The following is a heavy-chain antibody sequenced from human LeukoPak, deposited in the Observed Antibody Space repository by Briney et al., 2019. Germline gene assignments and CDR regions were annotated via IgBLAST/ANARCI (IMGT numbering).Heavy chain of an antibody. V-gene: IGHV4-39*01. D-gene: IGHD5-18*01. Sequence: SETLSLTCTVSGASISDSSYYWGWIRQPPGKGLEWIGEINHSGSTNYNPSLKSRVTISVDTSKNQFSLKLSSVTAADTAVYYCARQLWSHFDYWGQGTLVTVSS. J-gene: IGHJ4*02. CDR3: ARQLWSHFDY. CDR2: INHSGST. CDR1: GASISDSSYY.